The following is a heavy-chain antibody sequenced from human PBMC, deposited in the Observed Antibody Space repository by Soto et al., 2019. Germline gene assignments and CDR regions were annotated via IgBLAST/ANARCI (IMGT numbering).Heavy chain of an antibody. V-gene: IGHV4-59*01. CDR2: VHYSGTT. CDR3: ARWAAGFDY. J-gene: IGHJ4*02. D-gene: IGHD6-13*01. Sequence: PSEILSLTCTVSGYSIRNYHCTWIRQSPGKGLEWIGYVHYSGTTDYNPSLRGRVTITRDTSASTAYMELSSLRSEDTAVYYCARWAAGFDYWGQGTLVTVSS. CDR1: GYSIRNYH.